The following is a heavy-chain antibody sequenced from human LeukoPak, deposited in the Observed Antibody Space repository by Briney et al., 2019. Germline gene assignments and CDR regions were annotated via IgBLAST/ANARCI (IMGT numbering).Heavy chain of an antibody. CDR2: IYHSGST. Sequence: SETLSLTCSVSGYSISSGYHWGWIRQAPEKGLEWVGSIYHSGSTYYNPSLKSRVTISVDTSKNQFSLKLSSVTAADTAVYYCARVIMITFGGVIVSNWFDPWGQGTLVTVSS. CDR3: ARVIMITFGGVIVSNWFDP. V-gene: IGHV4-38-2*02. CDR1: GYSISSGYH. D-gene: IGHD3-16*02. J-gene: IGHJ5*02.